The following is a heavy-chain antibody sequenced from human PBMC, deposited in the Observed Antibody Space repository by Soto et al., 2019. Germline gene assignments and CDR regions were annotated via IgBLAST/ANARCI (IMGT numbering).Heavy chain of an antibody. J-gene: IGHJ4*02. CDR2: ITGTGDST. CDR3: ARTHIYTSGWYDY. D-gene: IGHD6-19*01. CDR1: GFTFSSYA. Sequence: PGGSLRLSCAASGFTFSSYALSWVRQAPGKGLQWVSVITGTGDSTYYADSVKGRFTISRDNSENTVYLQMNSLRADDTAVYYCARTHIYTSGWYDYWGQGTLVTVSS. V-gene: IGHV3-23*01.